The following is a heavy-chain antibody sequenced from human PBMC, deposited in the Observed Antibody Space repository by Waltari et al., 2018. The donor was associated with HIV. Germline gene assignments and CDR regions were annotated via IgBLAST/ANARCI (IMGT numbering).Heavy chain of an antibody. J-gene: IGHJ6*02. CDR2: INPKSDGT. CDR3: ARDRIAVTGSYYYGMDV. D-gene: IGHD6-19*01. CDR1: GYTFTGYY. Sequence: QVQLVQTGAEVKKPGASVKVSCKASGYTFTGYYMHWVPQAPGQGLEWMGWINPKSDGTNYAQKFQGRVTMTRDTSTSTAYMELSRLRSDDTALYYCARDRIAVTGSYYYGMDVWGQGTTVTVSS. V-gene: IGHV1-2*02.